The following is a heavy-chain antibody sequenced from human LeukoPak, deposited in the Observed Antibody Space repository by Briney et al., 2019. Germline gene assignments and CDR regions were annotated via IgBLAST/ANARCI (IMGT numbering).Heavy chain of an antibody. Sequence: PGESLQISCPGSGSTFTNYQIGWVRQVPGKGLEWMALISPGDSDTRYSPSFQGQVTISADKSISTAYLQWSSLKASDTAIYYCARSRFGGDYWGQGTLVTVSS. D-gene: IGHD2-15*01. CDR1: GSTFTNYQ. CDR2: ISPGDSDT. V-gene: IGHV5-51*01. J-gene: IGHJ4*02. CDR3: ARSRFGGDY.